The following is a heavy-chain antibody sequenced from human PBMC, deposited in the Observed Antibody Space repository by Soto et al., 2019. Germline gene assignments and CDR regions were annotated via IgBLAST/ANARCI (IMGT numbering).Heavy chain of an antibody. CDR2: ISNSGETI. Sequence: GGSLRLSCAASGFTFSDYYMGWIRQAPGKGLEWVSYISNSGETIYYADSVKGRFTISRDNARNSLYLQMKSLRAEDTAIYYCATSAWYGLGFFFEPWGQGTLVTVSS. CDR1: GFTFSDYY. CDR3: ATSAWYGLGFFFEP. V-gene: IGHV3-11*01. D-gene: IGHD6-19*01. J-gene: IGHJ5*02.